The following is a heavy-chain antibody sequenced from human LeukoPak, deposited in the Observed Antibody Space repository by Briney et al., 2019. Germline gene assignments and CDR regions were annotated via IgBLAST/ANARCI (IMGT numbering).Heavy chain of an antibody. CDR1: GFTFTGSA. V-gene: IGHV1-58*01. CDR2: IVVGSGNT. J-gene: IGHJ6*04. CDR3: AAATRSGSYYHGPYGMDV. D-gene: IGHD3-10*01. Sequence: SVKVSCKASGFTFTGSAVQWVRQARGQRLEWIGWIVVGSGNTNYAQKFQERVTITRDMSTSTAYMELSSLRSEDTAVYYCAAATRSGSYYHGPYGMDVWGKETTVTVSS.